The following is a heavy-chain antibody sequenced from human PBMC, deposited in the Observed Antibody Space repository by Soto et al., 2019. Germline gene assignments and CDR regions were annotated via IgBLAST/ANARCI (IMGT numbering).Heavy chain of an antibody. CDR3: ARGPPAAGTKVGTPGRGMDV. D-gene: IGHD6-13*01. Sequence: PGGSLRLSCAASGFTFSSYAMSWVRQAPGKGLEWVSAISGSGGSTYYADSVKGRFTISRDNSKSTLYLQMNSLRAEDTAVYYCARGPPAAGTKVGTPGRGMDVWGQGTTVTVSS. V-gene: IGHV3-23*01. CDR2: ISGSGGST. J-gene: IGHJ6*02. CDR1: GFTFSSYA.